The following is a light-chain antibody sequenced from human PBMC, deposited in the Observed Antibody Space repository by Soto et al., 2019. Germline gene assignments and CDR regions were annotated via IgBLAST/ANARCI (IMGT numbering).Light chain of an antibody. CDR3: QTWSTGIVV. CDR1: KGHSSYA. V-gene: IGLV4-69*01. CDR2: LNSDGSH. J-gene: IGLJ2*01. Sequence: QPVLTQSPSASASLGASVKLTCTLSKGHSSYAIAWHQQQPEKGPRYLMKLNSDGSHSKGDGIPDRFSGSSSGAERYLTISSLQSEDEADYYCQTWSTGIVVFGGGTKLTVL.